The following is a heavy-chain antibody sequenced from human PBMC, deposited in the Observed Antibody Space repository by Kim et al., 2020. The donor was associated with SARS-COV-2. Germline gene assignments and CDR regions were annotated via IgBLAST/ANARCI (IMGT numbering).Heavy chain of an antibody. Sequence: KGRFNISRDNSKNTLYLQMNRLRAEDSAVYYCARDEYSYGAIYYYYGLDVWGQGTTVTVSS. CDR3: ARDEYSYGAIYYYYGLDV. D-gene: IGHD5-18*01. J-gene: IGHJ6*02. V-gene: IGHV3-30*01.